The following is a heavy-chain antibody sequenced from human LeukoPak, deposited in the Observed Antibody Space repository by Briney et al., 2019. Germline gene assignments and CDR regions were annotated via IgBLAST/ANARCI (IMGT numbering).Heavy chain of an antibody. CDR3: ATDRPCGGDCWDDI. V-gene: IGHV4-38-2*02. CDR1: GYSISSGYY. CDR2: IYHSGST. Sequence: SETLSLTCTVSGYSISSGYYWGWIRQPPGKGLEWIGSIYHSGSTYHNPSLKSRVTISVDTSKNQFSLKLSSVTAADTAVYYCATDRPCGGDCWDDIWGQGTMVTVSS. J-gene: IGHJ3*02. D-gene: IGHD2-21*02.